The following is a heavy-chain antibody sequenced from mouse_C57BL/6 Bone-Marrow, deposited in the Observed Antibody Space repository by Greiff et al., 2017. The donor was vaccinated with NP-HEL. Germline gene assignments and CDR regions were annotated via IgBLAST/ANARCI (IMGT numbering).Heavy chain of an antibody. J-gene: IGHJ1*03. Sequence: VQLQQPGTELVKPGASVKLSCKASGYTFTSYWMHWVKQSHGKSLEWIGYIYPNNGGNGYNQKFKGKATLTVDKSSSTAYMELRSLTSEDSAVYYCALYDGYSHWYFDVWGTGTTVTVSS. CDR3: ALYDGYSHWYFDV. CDR1: GYTFTSYW. V-gene: IGHV1-34*01. D-gene: IGHD2-3*01. CDR2: IYPNNGGN.